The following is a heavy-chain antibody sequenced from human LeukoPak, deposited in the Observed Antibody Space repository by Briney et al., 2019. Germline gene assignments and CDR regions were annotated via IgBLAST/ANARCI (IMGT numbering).Heavy chain of an antibody. CDR2: IFYSGST. CDR3: ARQRGYCSSTSCRWYYYYYYMDV. J-gene: IGHJ6*03. Sequence: SETLSLTCTVSGGSISNNNYYWGWIRQPPGKGLEWIGSIFYSGSTYYNPSLKSRVTISVDTSKNQFSLKLSSVTAADTAVYYCARQRGYCSSTSCRWYYYYYYMDVWGKGTTVTVSS. CDR1: GGSISNNNYY. V-gene: IGHV4-39*01. D-gene: IGHD2-2*01.